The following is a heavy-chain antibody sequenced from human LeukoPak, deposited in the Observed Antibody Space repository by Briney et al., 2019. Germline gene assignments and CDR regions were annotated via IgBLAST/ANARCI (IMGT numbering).Heavy chain of an antibody. Sequence: GRSLRLSCAASGFTFSDYAMHWVRQAPGKGLEWVAVISYDGSHKYYADSAKGRFTISRDNSKNTLYLQMNSLRADDTAVYYCAREPPPPSDIVVVSVVSFGWFDPWGQGTLVTVSS. V-gene: IGHV3-30*04. CDR3: AREPPPPSDIVVVSVVSFGWFDP. D-gene: IGHD2-2*01. CDR1: GFTFSDYA. J-gene: IGHJ5*02. CDR2: ISYDGSHK.